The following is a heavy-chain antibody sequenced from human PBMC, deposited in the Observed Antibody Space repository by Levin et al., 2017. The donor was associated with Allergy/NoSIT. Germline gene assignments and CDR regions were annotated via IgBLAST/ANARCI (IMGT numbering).Heavy chain of an antibody. CDR2: ISYDGSNK. J-gene: IGHJ4*02. CDR1: GFTFSSYA. V-gene: IGHV3-30-3*01. Sequence: GESLKISCAASGFTFSSYAMHWVRQAPGKGLEWVAVISYDGSNKYYADSVKGRFTISRDNSKNTLYLQMNSLRAEDTAVYYCARGEQQLVPVFLAYYFDYWGQGTLVTVSS. D-gene: IGHD6-13*01. CDR3: ARGEQQLVPVFLAYYFDY.